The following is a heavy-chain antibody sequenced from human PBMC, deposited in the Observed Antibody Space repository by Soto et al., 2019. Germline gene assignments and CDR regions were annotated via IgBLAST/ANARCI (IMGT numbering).Heavy chain of an antibody. Sequence: GGSLRLSCAASGFTFSSYSMNWVRQAPGKGLEWGSSISISSSYIYYADSVKGRFTISRDNAKNSLYLQMNSLRAEDKAVYYCASPRVYYYASRGYDNYYYYGLDVWGQGTTVTVSS. V-gene: IGHV3-21*01. CDR1: GFTFSSYS. D-gene: IGHD3-22*01. CDR2: ISISSSYI. CDR3: ASPRVYYYASRGYDNYYYYGLDV. J-gene: IGHJ6*02.